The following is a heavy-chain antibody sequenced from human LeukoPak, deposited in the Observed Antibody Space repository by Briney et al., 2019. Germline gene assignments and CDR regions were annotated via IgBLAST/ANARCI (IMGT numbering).Heavy chain of an antibody. D-gene: IGHD2-15*01. J-gene: IGHJ6*02. Sequence: SETLSLTCAVYGGSFSDYYWSWVRQPPGKGLEWIGEINHSESTNYNPSLKSRVTMSVDTSKNQFSLKLSSVTATDTAVYYCASLPTGYSSTDYYGMDVWGQGTTVTVSS. V-gene: IGHV4-34*01. CDR3: ASLPTGYSSTDYYGMDV. CDR1: GGSFSDYY. CDR2: INHSEST.